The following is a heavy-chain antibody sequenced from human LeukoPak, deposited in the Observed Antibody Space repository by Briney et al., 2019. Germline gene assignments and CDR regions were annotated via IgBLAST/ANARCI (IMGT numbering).Heavy chain of an antibody. CDR2: ISGSGGNT. Sequence: GGSLRLSCAASGFTFSSYAMSWVRQAPGKGLEWVSVISGSGGNTDYVDSVKGRFTVSRDNSKNTLYLQMNSLRAEDTAVYYCAKDGHCTNGVCYGYFDYWGQGTLVTVSS. J-gene: IGHJ4*02. CDR1: GFTFSSYA. CDR3: AKDGHCTNGVCYGYFDY. D-gene: IGHD2-8*01. V-gene: IGHV3-23*01.